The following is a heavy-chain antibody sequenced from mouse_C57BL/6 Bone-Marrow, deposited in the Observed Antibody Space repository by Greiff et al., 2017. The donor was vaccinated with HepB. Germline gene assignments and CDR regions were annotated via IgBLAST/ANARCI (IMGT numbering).Heavy chain of an antibody. CDR3: ARRVVNYYGSSYYYAMDY. CDR2: ISSGGSYT. CDR1: GFTFSSYG. D-gene: IGHD1-1*01. J-gene: IGHJ4*01. Sequence: VQLKESGGDLVKPGGSLKLSCAASGFTFSSYGMSWVRQTPDKRLEWVATISSGGSYTYDPDSVKGRFTISRDNAKNTLYLQMSSLKSEDTAMYYCARRVVNYYGSSYYYAMDYWGQGTSVTVSS. V-gene: IGHV5-6*01.